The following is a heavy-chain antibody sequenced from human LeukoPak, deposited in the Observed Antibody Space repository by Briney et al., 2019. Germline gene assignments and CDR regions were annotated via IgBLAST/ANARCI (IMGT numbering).Heavy chain of an antibody. V-gene: IGHV3-23*01. CDR3: AKDYGNYRGFDY. D-gene: IGHD3-22*01. CDR1: GFTFSSYA. J-gene: IGHJ4*02. CDR2: ISGSGGST. Sequence: GGSLRLSCAASGFTFSSYAMSWVRQAPGKGLEWVSAISGSGGSTYYADSVKGRFTISRDNRKNSLYLQMNSLRVEDTAFYYCAKDYGNYRGFDYWGQGTLVTVSS.